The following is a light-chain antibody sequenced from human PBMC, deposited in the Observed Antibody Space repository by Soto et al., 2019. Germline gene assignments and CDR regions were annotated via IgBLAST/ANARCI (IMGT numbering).Light chain of an antibody. CDR3: QSDDSSLTGYVV. CDR1: SSNIGAGYD. V-gene: IGLV1-40*01. CDR2: GDS. Sequence: QSVLTQPPSVSGAPGQRVTISCTGSSSNIGAGYDVHWYQQLPGTAPKLLIFGDSNRPSGVPDRFSASKSGTSGSLAITGLQAEDEAVYYCQSDDSSLTGYVVLGGGTKLTVL. J-gene: IGLJ2*01.